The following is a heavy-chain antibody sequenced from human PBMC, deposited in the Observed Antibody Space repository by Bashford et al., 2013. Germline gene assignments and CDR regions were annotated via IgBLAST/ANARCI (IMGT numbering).Heavy chain of an antibody. Sequence: GGSLRLSCAASGFTFSSDWMAWVRQAPGKGLEWVSYIGSSSSTIYYADSVKGRFTISRDNAKNSLYLQMNRLRAEDTAFYYCAREGGQEASPDYWGQGTLVTVSS. D-gene: IGHD3-16*01. CDR2: IGSSSSTI. CDR3: AREGGQEASPDY. J-gene: IGHJ4*02. V-gene: IGHV3-48*01. CDR1: GFTFSSDW.